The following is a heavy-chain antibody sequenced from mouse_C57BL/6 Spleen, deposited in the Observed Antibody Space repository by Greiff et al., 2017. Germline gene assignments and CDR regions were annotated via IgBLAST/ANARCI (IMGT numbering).Heavy chain of an antibody. J-gene: IGHJ1*03. V-gene: IGHV1-26*01. Sequence: VHVKQSGPELVKPGASVKISCKASGYTFTDYYMNWVKQSHGKSLEWIGDINPNNGGTSYNQKFKGKATLTVDKSSSTAYMELRSLTSEDSAVYYCASYGSSYYWYFDVWGTGTTVTVSS. CDR2: INPNNGGT. CDR1: GYTFTDYY. D-gene: IGHD1-1*01. CDR3: ASYGSSYYWYFDV.